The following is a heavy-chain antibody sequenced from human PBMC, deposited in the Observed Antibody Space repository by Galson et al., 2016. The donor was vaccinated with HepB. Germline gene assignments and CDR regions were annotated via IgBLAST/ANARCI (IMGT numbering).Heavy chain of an antibody. J-gene: IGHJ6*02. CDR3: ARGGRFYFYGMDV. D-gene: IGHD3-16*01. CDR1: GGFVSSGNW. CDR2: IYHSGST. Sequence: ETLSLTCAVSGGFVSSGNWWSWFRQPPGKGLEWIGEIYHSGSTNYNPSLKSRVTISVDKSKNQFSLKLSSVTAADTAVYYCARGGRFYFYGMDVWGQGTTVTVSS. V-gene: IGHV4-4*02.